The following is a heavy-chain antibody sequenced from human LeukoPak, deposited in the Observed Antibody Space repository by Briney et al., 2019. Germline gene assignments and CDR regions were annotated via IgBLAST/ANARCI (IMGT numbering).Heavy chain of an antibody. CDR3: AREAQYCSGGSCYGGYFQH. CDR2: INHSEAT. Sequence: SETLSLTCAVYGGSFSGYYWSWIRQSPGKGLEWIGEINHSEATDYNPSFKSRVTISVDTSKNQFSLKLSSVTAADTAVYYCAREAQYCSGGSCYGGYFQHWGQGTLVTVSS. J-gene: IGHJ1*01. CDR1: GGSFSGYY. D-gene: IGHD2-15*01. V-gene: IGHV4-34*01.